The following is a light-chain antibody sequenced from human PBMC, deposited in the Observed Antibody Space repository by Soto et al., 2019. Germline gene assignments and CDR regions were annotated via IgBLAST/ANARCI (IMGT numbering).Light chain of an antibody. V-gene: IGLV2-11*01. CDR2: DVN. CDR1: SSDDGGYNC. J-gene: IGLJ3*02. CDR3: CSYAGNFVA. Sequence: QSALTQPRSVSGSPGQSVTISCTGTSSDDGGYNCVSWYQQHPGKAPKLIIYDVNKRPSGVPDRFSGSKSGNTASLTISGLQAEDEADYYCCSYAGNFVAFGGGTQLTVL.